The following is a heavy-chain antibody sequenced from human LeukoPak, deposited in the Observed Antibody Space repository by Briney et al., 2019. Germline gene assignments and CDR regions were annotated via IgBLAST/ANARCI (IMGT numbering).Heavy chain of an antibody. J-gene: IGHJ4*02. V-gene: IGHV3-9*01. CDR3: AKDPHPYYDILTGYYFNY. Sequence: PGGSRRLSCAASGFAFDDHAMHWVRQAPGKGLEWVSGISWNSASEGYADSVKGRFTISRDNSKNTLYLQMNSLRAEDTAVYYCAKDPHPYYDILTGYYFNYWGQGTLVTVSS. CDR1: GFAFDDHA. D-gene: IGHD3-9*01. CDR2: ISWNSASE.